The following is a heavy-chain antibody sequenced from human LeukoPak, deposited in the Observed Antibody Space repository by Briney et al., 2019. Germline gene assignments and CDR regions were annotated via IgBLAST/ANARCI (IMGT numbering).Heavy chain of an antibody. CDR1: GGTFSSYA. CDR2: IIPIFGTA. Sequence: SVKVSCKASGGTFSSYAISWVRQAPGKGLEWMGGIIPIFGTANYAQKFQGRVTITADESTSTAYMELSSLRSEDTAVYYCARDGSGWYHYFDYWGQGTLVTVSS. V-gene: IGHV1-69*13. J-gene: IGHJ4*02. D-gene: IGHD6-19*01. CDR3: ARDGSGWYHYFDY.